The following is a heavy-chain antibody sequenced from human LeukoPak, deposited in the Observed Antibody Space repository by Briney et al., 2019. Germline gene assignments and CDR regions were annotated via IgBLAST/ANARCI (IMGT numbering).Heavy chain of an antibody. D-gene: IGHD1-14*01. CDR1: GGTFSSYA. V-gene: IGHV1-69*13. CDR3: ARESNRGAFDI. Sequence: GASVKVSCKASGGTFSSYAISWVRQAPGQGLEWMGGIIPIFGTANYAQKFQGRVTITADESTSTAYMELSRLRSDDTAVYYCARESNRGAFDIWGQGTMVTVSS. J-gene: IGHJ3*02. CDR2: IIPIFGTA.